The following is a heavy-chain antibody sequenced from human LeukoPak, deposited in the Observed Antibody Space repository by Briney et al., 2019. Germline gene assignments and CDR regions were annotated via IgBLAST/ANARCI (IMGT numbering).Heavy chain of an antibody. D-gene: IGHD3-9*01. CDR1: GFTFSSYS. CDR3: ARETGTVPFHNVLTGRQDFYYYYIDV. V-gene: IGHV3-48*04. Sequence: GGSLRLSCAASGFTFSSYSMNWVRQAPGKGLEWVSYISSSSSTIYYAASVKGRFTISRDNAKNSLYLQMNSLRAEDTAVYYCARETGTVPFHNVLTGRQDFYYYYIDVWGKGTTVTVSS. J-gene: IGHJ6*03. CDR2: ISSSSSTI.